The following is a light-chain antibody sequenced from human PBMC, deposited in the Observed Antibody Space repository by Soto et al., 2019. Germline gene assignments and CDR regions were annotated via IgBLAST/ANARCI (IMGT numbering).Light chain of an antibody. CDR3: QQYYGTPFT. J-gene: IGKJ2*01. CDR1: QSVLYSSNNKNY. CDR2: WAS. V-gene: IGKV4-1*01. Sequence: DIVMTQSPDSLAVSLGERASINCKSSQSVLYSSNNKNYLAWYQQKPGQPPKLLIYWASTRESGVPDRFSGSGSGTDFTLTISSLQAEDVAVYYCQQYYGTPFTFGQGTKVEIE.